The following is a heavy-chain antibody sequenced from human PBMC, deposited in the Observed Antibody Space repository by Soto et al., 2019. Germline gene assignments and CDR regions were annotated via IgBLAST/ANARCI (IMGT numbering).Heavy chain of an antibody. CDR3: AKNTDYYFDY. CDR1: GGSIYTAGYY. CDR2: ISHSGDT. D-gene: IGHD2-2*02. Sequence: PSETLSLTCTVSGGSIYTAGYYWTWIRRHPGKGLEWIWYISHSGDTYYNPSLTSRVTMSLDTSKNQFSLKLTSVTAADTAVYYCAKNTDYYFDYWGQGTLVTVSS. V-gene: IGHV4-31*03. J-gene: IGHJ4*02.